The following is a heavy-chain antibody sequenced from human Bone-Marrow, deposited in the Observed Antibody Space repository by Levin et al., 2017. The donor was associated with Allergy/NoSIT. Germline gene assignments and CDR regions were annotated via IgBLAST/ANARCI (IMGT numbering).Heavy chain of an antibody. CDR2: IYDSGFT. CDR3: ARLSEIVGGTRENWFDP. V-gene: IGHV4-59*11. D-gene: IGHD1-26*01. J-gene: IGHJ5*02. Sequence: ESLKISCTVSGGSISTHHWSWIRQPPGKGLEWIGAIYDSGFTDTNPSLKSRVTIFLDTSKNQFSLKVKSVTAADTAVYYCARLSEIVGGTRENWFDPWGQGILVTVSS. CDR1: GGSISTHH.